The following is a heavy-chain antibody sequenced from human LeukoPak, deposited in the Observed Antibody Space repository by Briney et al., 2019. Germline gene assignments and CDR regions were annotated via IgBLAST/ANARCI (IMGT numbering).Heavy chain of an antibody. J-gene: IGHJ6*02. CDR2: ISPDSGGT. CDR1: GYTFTGYY. D-gene: IGHD5-12*01. V-gene: IGHV1-2*02. Sequence: ASVKVSCKASGYTFTGYYMHWVRQAPGQGLEWMGWISPDSGGTKYAQKFQGRVTMTRDTSSSTAYMELSRLRSDDTAVYYCARDHIYSGHDNYYYYYGMDVWGQGTTVTVSS. CDR3: ARDHIYSGHDNYYYYYGMDV.